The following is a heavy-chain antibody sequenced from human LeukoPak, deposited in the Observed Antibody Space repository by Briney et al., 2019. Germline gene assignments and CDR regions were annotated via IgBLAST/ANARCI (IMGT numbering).Heavy chain of an antibody. CDR3: ARAGTPITMIVVESNWFDP. Sequence: SETLSLTCIVSGGSISGYYWSWIRQPPGKGLEWIGHIYYSGSTNYNPSLKSRVIISLDTSKNQFSLKLSSVTAADSAVYYCARAGTPITMIVVESNWFDPWGQGTLVTVSS. D-gene: IGHD3-22*01. V-gene: IGHV4-59*01. CDR2: IYYSGST. CDR1: GGSISGYY. J-gene: IGHJ5*02.